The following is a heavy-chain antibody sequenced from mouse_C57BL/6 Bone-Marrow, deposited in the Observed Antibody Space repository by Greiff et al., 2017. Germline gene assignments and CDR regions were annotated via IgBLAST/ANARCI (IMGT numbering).Heavy chain of an antibody. Sequence: EVQLQQSGAELVRPGASVKLSCTASGFNIKDDYMHWVKQRPEQGLEWIGWIDPENGDTEYASKFQGKATITADTSSNTAYLQLSSLTSEDTAVYYCTTKIYYDYDWFAHWGQGTLVTVSA. J-gene: IGHJ3*01. CDR2: IDPENGDT. V-gene: IGHV14-4*01. D-gene: IGHD2-4*01. CDR1: GFNIKDDY. CDR3: TTKIYYDYDWFAH.